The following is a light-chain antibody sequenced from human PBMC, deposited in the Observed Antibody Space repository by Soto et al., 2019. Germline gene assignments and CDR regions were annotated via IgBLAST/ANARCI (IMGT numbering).Light chain of an antibody. Sequence: QSVLTQPGSVSGSPGQSITISCTGNSSDVGGYNYVSWYQQYPGKAPKLMIYEVSNRPSGVSNRFSGSKSGNTASLTISGLQAEDEADYYCTSYIRSSTLDYVFGTGTKVTVL. J-gene: IGLJ1*01. CDR3: TSYIRSSTLDYV. CDR2: EVS. V-gene: IGLV2-14*01. CDR1: SSDVGGYNY.